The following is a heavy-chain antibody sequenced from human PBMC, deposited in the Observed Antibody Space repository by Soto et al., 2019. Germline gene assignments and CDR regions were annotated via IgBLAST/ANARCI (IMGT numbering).Heavy chain of an antibody. CDR2: ISSSSSYI. Sequence: GSRRLSCAASGCTFSSYSMNWVRQAPGKGLEWVSSISSSSSYIYYAASVKGRFTISRDNAKNSLYLQMNSLRAEDTAVYYCARDRGYSYGSNWFDPWGQGTRVTASS. CDR1: GCTFSSYS. J-gene: IGHJ5*02. D-gene: IGHD5-18*01. V-gene: IGHV3-21*01. CDR3: ARDRGYSYGSNWFDP.